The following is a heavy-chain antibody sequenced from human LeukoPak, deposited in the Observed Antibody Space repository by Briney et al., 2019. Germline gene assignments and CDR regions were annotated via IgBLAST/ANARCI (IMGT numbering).Heavy chain of an antibody. J-gene: IGHJ6*03. CDR2: IYYSGST. V-gene: IGHV4-59*01. CDR1: GGSISSYY. Sequence: SETLSLTCTVSGGSISSYYWSWIRQPPGKGLEWIGYIYYSGSTNYNPSLKSRVTISVDTSKNQFSLKLSSVTAADTAVYYCARENPYYYYMDVWGKGTTVTVSS. CDR3: ARENPYYYYMDV.